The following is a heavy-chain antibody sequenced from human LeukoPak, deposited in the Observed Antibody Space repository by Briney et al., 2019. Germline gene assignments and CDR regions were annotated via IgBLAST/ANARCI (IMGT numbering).Heavy chain of an antibody. V-gene: IGHV1-2*02. J-gene: IGHJ5*02. CDR2: INPNSGGT. D-gene: IGHD2-15*01. CDR1: GYTFTGYY. CDR3: AREVVAATGDRFDP. Sequence: ASVKVSCKASGYTFTGYYMHWVRQAPGQGLEWMGWINPNSGGTNYAQKFQGRVTMTRDTSISTAYMELGRLRSDDTAVYYCAREVVAATGDRFDPWGQGTLVTVSS.